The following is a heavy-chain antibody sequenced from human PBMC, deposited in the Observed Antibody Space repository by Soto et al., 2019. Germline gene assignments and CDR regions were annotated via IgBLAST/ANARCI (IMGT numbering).Heavy chain of an antibody. CDR2: ISAYNGNT. D-gene: IGHD2-8*01. CDR1: GYTFTSYG. Sequence: ASVKVSCKASGYTFTSYGISWVRQAPGQGLEWMGWISAYNGNTNYAQKLQGRVTMTTDTSTSTAYMELRSLRSDDTAVYYCAREDIVLIGYYYGMDVWGQGTTVTVS. V-gene: IGHV1-18*01. CDR3: AREDIVLIGYYYGMDV. J-gene: IGHJ6*02.